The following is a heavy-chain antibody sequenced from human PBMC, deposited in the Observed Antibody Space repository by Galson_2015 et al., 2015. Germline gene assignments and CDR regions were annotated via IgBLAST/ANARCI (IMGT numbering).Heavy chain of an antibody. CDR1: GFTFINYV. V-gene: IGHV3-30*01. D-gene: IGHD4-11*01. Sequence: SLRLSCAPSGFTFINYVMHWVRQAPGKGLEWVATISSDGSDKYYADSVEGRFTISRDNSKNTLYLQMNSLRAEDTAMYYCARDGNYVRIFGHFDSWGQGTLVTVSS. CDR3: ARDGNYVRIFGHFDS. J-gene: IGHJ4*02. CDR2: ISSDGSDK.